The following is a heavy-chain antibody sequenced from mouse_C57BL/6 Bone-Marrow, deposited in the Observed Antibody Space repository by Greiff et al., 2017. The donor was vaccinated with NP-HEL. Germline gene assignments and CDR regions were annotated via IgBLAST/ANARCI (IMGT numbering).Heavy chain of an antibody. J-gene: IGHJ4*01. D-gene: IGHD1-1*01. CDR1: GFTFSSYA. CDR3: TRDYGSSYDYAMDY. CDR2: ISSGGDYI. Sequence: EVKLEESGEGLVKPGGSLKLSCAASGFTFSSYAMSWVRQTPEKRLEWVAYISSGGDYIYYADTVKGRFTISRDNARNTLYLQMSSLKSEDTAMYYCTRDYGSSYDYAMDYWGQGTSVTVSS. V-gene: IGHV5-9-1*02.